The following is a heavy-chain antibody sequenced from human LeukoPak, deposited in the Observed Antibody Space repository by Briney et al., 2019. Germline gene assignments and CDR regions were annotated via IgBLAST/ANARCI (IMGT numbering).Heavy chain of an antibody. CDR2: INSDGSST. CDR3: ARAGIGELYNYFDY. CDR1: GFTFSSYA. J-gene: IGHJ4*02. Sequence: PGGSLRLSCAASGFTFSSYAMSWVRQAPGKGLVWVSRINSDGSSTSYADSVKGRFTISRDNAKNTLYLQMNSLRAEDTAVYYCARAGIGELYNYFDYWGQGTLVTVSS. V-gene: IGHV3-74*01. D-gene: IGHD3-10*01.